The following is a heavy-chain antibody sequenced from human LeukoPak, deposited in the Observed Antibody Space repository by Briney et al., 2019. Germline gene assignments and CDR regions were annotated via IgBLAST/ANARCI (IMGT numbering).Heavy chain of an antibody. Sequence: SETLSLTCTVSGGTISSYYWSWIRQPPGKGLELIGYVYYSGTANYNPSLESRVTILVDTSKNQFSLNLSSVTAADTAVYYCARTKSGWYYSDYWGQGTLVSVSS. V-gene: IGHV4-59*08. J-gene: IGHJ4*02. CDR2: VYYSGTA. CDR1: GGTISSYY. D-gene: IGHD6-19*01. CDR3: ARTKSGWYYSDY.